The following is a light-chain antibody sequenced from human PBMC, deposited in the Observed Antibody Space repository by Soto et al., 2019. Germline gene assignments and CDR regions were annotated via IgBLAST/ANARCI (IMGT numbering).Light chain of an antibody. Sequence: QSALTQPPSASGSPGQSVTISCTGTSSDVGGYDYVSWYQQHPGKAPKLLIYKVSQRPSGVPDRFSGSKSGYTASLTVSGLQAEDEADYYCSSYGGSNNYVFGTGTKVTVL. CDR2: KVS. CDR3: SSYGGSNNYV. CDR1: SSDVGGYDY. V-gene: IGLV2-8*01. J-gene: IGLJ1*01.